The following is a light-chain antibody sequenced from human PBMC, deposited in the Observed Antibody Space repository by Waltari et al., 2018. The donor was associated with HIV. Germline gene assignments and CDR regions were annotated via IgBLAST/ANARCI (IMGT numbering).Light chain of an antibody. CDR1: KMGTKF. J-gene: IGLJ2*01. CDR3: QAWDSSTAV. Sequence: SYELTQPPSVSVSPGQTASISCSGDKMGTKFISWYKQRPGQSPIMVIYRDGERPSGIPERFSGSNSANTATLTISGTQTIDEADYYCQAWDSSTAVFGGGTKLTVL. V-gene: IGLV3-1*01. CDR2: RDG.